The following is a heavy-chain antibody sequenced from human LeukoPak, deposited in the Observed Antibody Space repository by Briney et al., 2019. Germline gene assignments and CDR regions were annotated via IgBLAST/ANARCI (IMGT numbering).Heavy chain of an antibody. Sequence: SETLSLTCTVSDDSINNHFWSWVRQSPGRGLEWIGYIHYSGTTSYNPSLKRRATISIDTSKNQIFLKVKSVTAADTAHYYCARAEINDYSRYWGQGILVIVSS. D-gene: IGHD3-16*01. CDR2: IHYSGTT. J-gene: IGHJ4*02. CDR1: DDSINNHF. CDR3: ARAEINDYSRY. V-gene: IGHV4-59*08.